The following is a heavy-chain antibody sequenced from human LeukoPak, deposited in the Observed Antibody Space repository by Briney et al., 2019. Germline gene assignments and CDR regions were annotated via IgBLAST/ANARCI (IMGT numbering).Heavy chain of an antibody. D-gene: IGHD3-3*01. J-gene: IGHJ4*02. CDR2: IYYSGST. CDR3: ARGGLRFLEWLLFYY. Sequence: SETLSLTCTVSGGSISSYYWSWIRQPPGKGLEWIGYIYYSGSTNYNPSLKSRVTISVDTSKNQFSLKLSSVTAADTAVYYCARGGLRFLEWLLFYYWGQGTLVTVSS. V-gene: IGHV4-59*08. CDR1: GGSISSYY.